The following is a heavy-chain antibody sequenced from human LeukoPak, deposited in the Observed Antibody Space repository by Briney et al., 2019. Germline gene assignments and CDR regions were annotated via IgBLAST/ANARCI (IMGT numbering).Heavy chain of an antibody. CDR1: GGSFSGYY. V-gene: IGHV4-4*09. D-gene: IGHD2-21*01. CDR2: IYTSGST. J-gene: IGHJ5*02. Sequence: PSETLSLTCTVYGGSFSGYYWSWIRQPPGKGLEWIGYIYTSGSTNYNPSLKSRVTISVDTSKNQFSLKLSSVTAADTAVYYCATTTTIASWFDPWGQGTLVTVSS. CDR3: ATTTTIASWFDP.